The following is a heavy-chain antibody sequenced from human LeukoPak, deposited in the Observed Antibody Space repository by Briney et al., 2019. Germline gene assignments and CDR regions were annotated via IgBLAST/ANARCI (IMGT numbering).Heavy chain of an antibody. V-gene: IGHV1-69*04. Sequence: GASVKVSCKASGGTFSSYAISWVRQAPGQGLEWMGRIIPILGIANYAQKFQGRVTITADKSTSTAYMELSSLRSEDTAVYYCACSGDGYNWADYWGQGTLVTVSS. J-gene: IGHJ4*02. CDR2: IIPILGIA. CDR1: GGTFSSYA. D-gene: IGHD5-24*01. CDR3: ACSGDGYNWADY.